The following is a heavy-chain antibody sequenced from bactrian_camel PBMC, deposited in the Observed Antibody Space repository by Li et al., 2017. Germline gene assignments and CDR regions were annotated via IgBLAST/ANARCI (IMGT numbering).Heavy chain of an antibody. CDR2: LKWDGTDT. Sequence: LVESGGGLVQPGGSLRLSCSAGGSTSMYWWMGWVRQTPGKGLEWVSTLKWDGTDTYYADSVKGRFTISRDNAKNTLFLQLNSLKTEDTAMYYCASAGGSSWFDYWGQGTQVTVS. D-gene: IGHD6*01. CDR1: GSTSMYWW. J-gene: IGHJ4*01. V-gene: IGHV3S6*01. CDR3: ASAGGSSWFDY.